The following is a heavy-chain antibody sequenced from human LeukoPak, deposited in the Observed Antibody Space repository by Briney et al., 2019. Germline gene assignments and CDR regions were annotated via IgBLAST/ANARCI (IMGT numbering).Heavy chain of an antibody. CDR1: GGSFSGYY. J-gene: IGHJ4*02. Sequence: SETLSVTCAVYGGSFSGYYWSWIRQPPGKGLEWIGEINHSGSTNYNPSLKSRVTISVDTSKNQFSLKLSSVTAADTAVYYCARLIRGIAAAGTSDFDYWGQGTLVTVSS. V-gene: IGHV4-34*01. D-gene: IGHD6-13*01. CDR3: ARLIRGIAAAGTSDFDY. CDR2: INHSGST.